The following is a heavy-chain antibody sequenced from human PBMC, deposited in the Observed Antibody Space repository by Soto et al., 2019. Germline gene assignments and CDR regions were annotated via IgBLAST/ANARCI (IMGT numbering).Heavy chain of an antibody. D-gene: IGHD1-26*01. CDR2: IYYGGST. CDR1: GGSMTSYY. V-gene: IGHV4-59*08. CDR3: ARHVGKWGFDY. Sequence: PSETLSLTCTVSGGSMTSYYCSWVRQTPEKGLEWIANIYYGGSTTHNPSLKSRATISVDTFRNQFSLKLTSVTATDTAVYYCARHVGKWGFDYWGQGTLVTSPQ. J-gene: IGHJ4*02.